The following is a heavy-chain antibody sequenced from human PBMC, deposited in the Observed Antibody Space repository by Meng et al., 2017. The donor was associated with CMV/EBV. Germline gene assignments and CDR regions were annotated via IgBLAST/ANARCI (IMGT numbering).Heavy chain of an antibody. D-gene: IGHD5-24*01. V-gene: IGHV3-23*01. Sequence: SCEASEVRNTDNAVNRGGQAKGKGLEWVTVISDSGKKKIYEEYVKGRFTIGRDISKNTVYLQTNSLRAEDTAVYFCAKAPTRRYYFDSWGQGSLVTVS. J-gene: IGHJ4*02. CDR2: ISDSGKKK. CDR3: AKAPTRRYYFDS. CDR1: EVRNTDNA.